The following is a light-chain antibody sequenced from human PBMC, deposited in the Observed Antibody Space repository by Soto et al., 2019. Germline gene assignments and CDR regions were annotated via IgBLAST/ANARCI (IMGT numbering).Light chain of an antibody. CDR3: QQRISWLT. Sequence: DIVLTQSPGTLSLSPGERATLSCRASQSVSSSYLAWYQQKPGQAPRLLIYGASSRATGIPDRFSGSGSGTGFTLTISSLEPADFAVYYCQQRISWLTFGGGTKVDI. CDR1: QSVSSSY. CDR2: GAS. V-gene: IGKV3D-20*02. J-gene: IGKJ4*01.